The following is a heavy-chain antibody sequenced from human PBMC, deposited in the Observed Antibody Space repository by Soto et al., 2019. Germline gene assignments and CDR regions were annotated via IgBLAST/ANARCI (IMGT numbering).Heavy chain of an antibody. J-gene: IGHJ4*02. Sequence: SETLSLTCTVSGGSISSSSYYWGWIRQPPGKGLEWIGSIYYSGSTYYNPSLKSRVTISVDTSKNQFSLKLSSVTAADTAVYYCARRVVGANDYFDYWGQGTLVTVSS. CDR1: GGSISSSSYY. V-gene: IGHV4-39*01. CDR2: IYYSGST. CDR3: ARRVVGANDYFDY. D-gene: IGHD1-26*01.